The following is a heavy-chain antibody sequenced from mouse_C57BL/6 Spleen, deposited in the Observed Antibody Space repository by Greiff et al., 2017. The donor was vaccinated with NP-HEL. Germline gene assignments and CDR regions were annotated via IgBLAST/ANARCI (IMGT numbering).Heavy chain of an antibody. V-gene: IGHV14-4*01. CDR3: TDYYGSSAMDY. Sequence: VQLKQSGAELVRPGASVKLSCTASGFNIKDDYMHWVKQRPEQGLEWIGWIDPENGDTEYASKFQGKATITADTSSNTAYLQLSSLTSEDTAVYYCTDYYGSSAMDYWGQGTSVTVSS. D-gene: IGHD1-1*01. CDR2: IDPENGDT. J-gene: IGHJ4*01. CDR1: GFNIKDDY.